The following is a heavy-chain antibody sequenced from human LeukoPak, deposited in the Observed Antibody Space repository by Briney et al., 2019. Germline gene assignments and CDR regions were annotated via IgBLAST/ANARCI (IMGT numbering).Heavy chain of an antibody. J-gene: IGHJ4*02. CDR2: ISYDGSNK. Sequence: GGSLRLSCTASGFTFSNYGMHWVRQAPGKGLEWVAVISYDGSNKYYADSVKGRFTISRDNSKNTLYLQMNSLRAEDTAVYYCAKDLKRGNWGLVYWGQGTLVTVSS. D-gene: IGHD7-27*01. V-gene: IGHV3-30*18. CDR1: GFTFSNYG. CDR3: AKDLKRGNWGLVY.